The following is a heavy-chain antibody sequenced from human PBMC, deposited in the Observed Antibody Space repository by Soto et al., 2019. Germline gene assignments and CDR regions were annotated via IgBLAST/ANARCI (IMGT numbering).Heavy chain of an antibody. CDR3: AKARFDYFRLQLMAGYFDY. Sequence: GGSLRLSCAASGFTFSSYWMHWVRQAPGKGLVWVSRINSDGSSTSYADSVKGRFTISRDNAKNTLYLQMNSLRAEDTAVYYCAKARFDYFRLQLMAGYFDYWGQGTLVTVSS. CDR2: INSDGSST. V-gene: IGHV3-74*01. D-gene: IGHD3-10*02. CDR1: GFTFSSYW. J-gene: IGHJ4*02.